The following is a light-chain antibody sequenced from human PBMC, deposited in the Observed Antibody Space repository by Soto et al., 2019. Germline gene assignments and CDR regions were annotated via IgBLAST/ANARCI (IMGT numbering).Light chain of an antibody. CDR1: QSVSSN. CDR3: QQYGSSPRLT. Sequence: EIVMTQSPATLSVSPWEIATLSFMASQSVSSNLAWYQQKPGQAPRLLIYGASTRATGIPARFSGSGSGTDFTLTISRLEPEDFAVYYCQQYGSSPRLTFGGGTKVDIK. J-gene: IGKJ4*01. CDR2: GAS. V-gene: IGKV3-15*01.